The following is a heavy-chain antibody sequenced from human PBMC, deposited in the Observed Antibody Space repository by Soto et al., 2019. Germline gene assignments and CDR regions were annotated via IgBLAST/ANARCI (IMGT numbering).Heavy chain of an antibody. J-gene: IGHJ4*02. V-gene: IGHV1-3*01. CDR2: INAGNGDI. CDR3: ARLSGTTVVDY. D-gene: IGHD1-1*01. CDR1: GYTLSNYA. Sequence: GASVKVSCKASGYTLSNYAMHWVRQAPGQRLEWMGWINAGNGDIKYSQKFQGRVSITRDTSANTAYMELSSLRFEDTAVYYCARLSGTTVVDYWGQGALVTVSS.